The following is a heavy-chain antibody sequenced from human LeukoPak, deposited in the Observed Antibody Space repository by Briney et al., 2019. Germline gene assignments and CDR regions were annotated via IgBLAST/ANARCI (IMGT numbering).Heavy chain of an antibody. D-gene: IGHD6-19*01. CDR3: ASSAGSDFDY. J-gene: IGHJ4*02. CDR1: GYTFTSYG. V-gene: IGHV1-69*13. Sequence: SVKVSCKASGYTFTSYGISWVRQAPGQGLEWMGGIIPIFGTANYAQKFQGRVTITADESTSTAYMELSSLRSEDTAVYYCASSAGSDFDYWGQGTLVTVSS. CDR2: IIPIFGTA.